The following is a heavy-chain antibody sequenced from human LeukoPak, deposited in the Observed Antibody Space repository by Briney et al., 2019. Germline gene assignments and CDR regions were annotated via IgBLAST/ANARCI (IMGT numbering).Heavy chain of an antibody. CDR2: INPSGGST. J-gene: IGHJ4*02. V-gene: IGHV1-46*01. CDR3: ARSLHDYGGNSQEYYFDY. Sequence: GASVKVSCKASGGTFSSYAISWVRQAPGQGLEWMGIINPSGGSTSYAQKFQGRVTMTRDTSTSTVYMELSSLRSEDTAVYYCARSLHDYGGNSQEYYFDYWGQGTLVTVSS. D-gene: IGHD4-23*01. CDR1: GGTFSSYA.